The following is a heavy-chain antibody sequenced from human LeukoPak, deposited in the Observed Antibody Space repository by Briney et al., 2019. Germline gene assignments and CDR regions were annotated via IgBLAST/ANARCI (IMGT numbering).Heavy chain of an antibody. CDR1: GVTFNTYA. V-gene: IGHV3-23*01. D-gene: IGHD6-19*01. Sequence: AGSLLLSCAASGVTFNTYAMSWVRQAPGKGLEWVAVTGGSDDSTHYADSVKGRFTISRDNSKNSLYLQMNSLTAEDTAVYYCTKDLMTGFSSGWYFGYWGRGNLVTVSS. CDR3: TKDLMTGFSSGWYFGY. CDR2: TGGSDDST. J-gene: IGHJ4*02.